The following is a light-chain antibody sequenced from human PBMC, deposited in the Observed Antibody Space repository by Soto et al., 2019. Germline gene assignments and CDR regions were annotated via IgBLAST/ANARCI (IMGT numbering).Light chain of an antibody. CDR1: QTIGTY. J-gene: IGKJ3*01. Sequence: DIQMTQSPSSLSASVGDRVTITCRASQTIGTYLNWYQQTPGKAPKLLIYVASSLQSGVPSRFSGRGSGTDFTLTISSLQPEDFATYYCQQSFTTPFTFGPGTKVDI. CDR3: QQSFTTPFT. V-gene: IGKV1-39*01. CDR2: VAS.